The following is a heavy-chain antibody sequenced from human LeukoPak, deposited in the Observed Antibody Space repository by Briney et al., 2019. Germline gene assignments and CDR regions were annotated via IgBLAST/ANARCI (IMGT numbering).Heavy chain of an antibody. CDR1: GFTLSNTW. D-gene: IGHD3-16*01. CDR3: TTGLLAAYTN. J-gene: IGHJ4*02. CDR2: IKSKTDGGTT. Sequence: AGSLRLSCAASGFTLSNTWITWVRQAPGKGLEWVGRIKSKTDGGTTDYAAPVKGRFTNSRDDSKNTLYLQMNSLKTEDIDVYYCTTGLLAAYTNWGQGTLVTVSS. V-gene: IGHV3-15*01.